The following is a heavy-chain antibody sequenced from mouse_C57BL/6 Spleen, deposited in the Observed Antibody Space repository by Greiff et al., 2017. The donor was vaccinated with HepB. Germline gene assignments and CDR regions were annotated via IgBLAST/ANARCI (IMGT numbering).Heavy chain of an antibody. CDR1: GYTFTDYY. J-gene: IGHJ4*01. D-gene: IGHD2-4*01. Sequence: VQLQQSGPELVKPGASVKISCKASGYTFTDYYMNWVKQSHGKSLEWIGEINPNNGGTSYNQKFKGKATLTVDKSSSTAYMELRSLTSEDSAVYYCAGGYYDASNAMDYWGQGTSVTVSS. CDR2: INPNNGGT. V-gene: IGHV1-26*01. CDR3: AGGYYDASNAMDY.